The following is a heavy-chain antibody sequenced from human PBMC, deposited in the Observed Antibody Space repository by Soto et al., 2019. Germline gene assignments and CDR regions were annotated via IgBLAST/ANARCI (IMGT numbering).Heavy chain of an antibody. V-gene: IGHV3-9*01. D-gene: IGHD2-8*02. CDR3: AKSTGGTANGLDV. Sequence: DVQLVESGGDLVQPGRSLRLSCAASGFSFGDYAMHWVRQAPGKGLEWVSGISWKSGSIGYADSVKGRFTISRDNAKNSLYLQMSSLRAEDTALYYCAKSTGGTANGLDVWGQGTTVTVSS. CDR2: ISWKSGSI. CDR1: GFSFGDYA. J-gene: IGHJ6*02.